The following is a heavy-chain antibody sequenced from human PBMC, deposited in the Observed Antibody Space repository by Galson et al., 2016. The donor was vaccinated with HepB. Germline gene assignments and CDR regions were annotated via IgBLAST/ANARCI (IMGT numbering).Heavy chain of an antibody. Sequence: SETLSLTCTVSGAYTTGGTYFWGWIRQPPGKGLEWLGSIYYNGSTYYNPSLKSRVTISLDTSKNQFSLRLRSVTAADTAVFYCASLYGGYVVDFWGQGTLVTVSS. D-gene: IGHD5-12*01. J-gene: IGHJ4*02. CDR3: ASLYGGYVVDF. CDR2: IYYNGST. V-gene: IGHV4-39*07. CDR1: GAYTTGGTYF.